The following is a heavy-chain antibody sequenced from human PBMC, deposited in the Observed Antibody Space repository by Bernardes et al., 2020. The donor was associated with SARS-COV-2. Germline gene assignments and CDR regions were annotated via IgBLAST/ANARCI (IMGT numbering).Heavy chain of an antibody. D-gene: IGHD2-21*01. V-gene: IGHV1-18*01. J-gene: IGHJ6*02. CDR1: GYTFSKYG. CDR2: ISGYNGNT. Sequence: SLKVSCKASGYTFSKYGISWVRQAAGHGLEWMGWISGYNGNTNYAQKVQDRVTMTTDTSTSTAYMELRSLRSDDTAVYYCARVGCGGDCYPNPRPYYYYGMDVWGQGTTVTVSS. CDR3: ARVGCGGDCYPNPRPYYYYGMDV.